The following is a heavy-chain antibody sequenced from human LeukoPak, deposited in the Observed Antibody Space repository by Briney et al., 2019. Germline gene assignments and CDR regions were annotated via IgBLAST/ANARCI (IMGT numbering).Heavy chain of an antibody. D-gene: IGHD1-7*01. J-gene: IGHJ4*02. CDR2: IKQDGSEK. Sequence: PGGSLRLSSAASGFTFSSYWMSWVRQAPGKGLEWVANIKQDGSEKYYVDSVKGRFTISRDNAKNSLYLQMNSLRAEDTAVYYCARVSRPLTGTTRRVQTNFDYWGQGTLVTVSS. CDR1: GFTFSSYW. CDR3: ARVSRPLTGTTRRVQTNFDY. V-gene: IGHV3-7*01.